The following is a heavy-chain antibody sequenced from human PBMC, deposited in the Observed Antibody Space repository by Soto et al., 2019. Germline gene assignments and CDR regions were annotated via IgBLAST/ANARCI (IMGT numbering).Heavy chain of an antibody. CDR1: GFTFSTYA. Sequence: EVQLLETGGTLVQPGGSLRLSCAASGFTFSTYAMSWVRQAPGEGLEWVSSISESGFHTDYADSVKGRFTISRDNSKNTLYVQMTSLRAEDTAIYYCAKETSPNTYYTFDFWGQGTMVTVSS. CDR2: ISESGFHT. D-gene: IGHD1-26*01. J-gene: IGHJ3*01. V-gene: IGHV3-23*01. CDR3: AKETSPNTYYTFDF.